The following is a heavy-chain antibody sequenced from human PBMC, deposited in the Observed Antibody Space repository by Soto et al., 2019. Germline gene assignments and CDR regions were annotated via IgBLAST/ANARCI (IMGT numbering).Heavy chain of an antibody. J-gene: IGHJ5*02. Sequence: EEQLVESGGGLVKPGGSLRLSCAASGFTFSSYTMNWVRQAPGKGLEWVSSISSSGSYIHYADSVKGRFTISRDNAKNSLFLQMDSLRAEDTAVYYCARYVETSMDGLNYFDPWGQGTLVTVSS. CDR1: GFTFSSYT. CDR3: ARYVETSMDGLNYFDP. CDR2: ISSSGSYI. V-gene: IGHV3-21*01. D-gene: IGHD5-18*01.